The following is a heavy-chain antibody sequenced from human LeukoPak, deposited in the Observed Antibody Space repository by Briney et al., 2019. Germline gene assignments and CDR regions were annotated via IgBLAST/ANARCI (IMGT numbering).Heavy chain of an antibody. D-gene: IGHD3-10*01. Sequence: GGSLRLSCAASGFTFSDTWMHWVRQAPGEGLVWVSRIRSDGSDTRYAESVKGRFTISRDDSKNTLYLQMNSLRADDTAVYYCANYQRGPSYYFDSWGQGTRVTVSS. CDR3: ANYQRGPSYYFDS. V-gene: IGHV3-74*01. J-gene: IGHJ4*02. CDR2: IRSDGSDT. CDR1: GFTFSDTW.